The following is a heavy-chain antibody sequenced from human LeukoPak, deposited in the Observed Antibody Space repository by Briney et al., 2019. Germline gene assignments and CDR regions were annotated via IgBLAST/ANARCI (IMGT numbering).Heavy chain of an antibody. J-gene: IGHJ3*02. CDR1: GYTFTGYY. Sequence: GASVKVSCKASGYTFTGYYMHWVRQAPGQGLEWMGIINPSGGSTSYAQKFQGRVTITRDMSTSTAYMELSSLRSEDTAVYYCAADDYGDYEYAFDIWGQGTMVTVSS. CDR3: AADDYGDYEYAFDI. V-gene: IGHV1-46*01. CDR2: INPSGGST. D-gene: IGHD4-17*01.